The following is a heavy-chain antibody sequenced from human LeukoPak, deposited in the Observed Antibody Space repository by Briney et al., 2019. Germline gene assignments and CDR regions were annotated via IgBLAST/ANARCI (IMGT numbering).Heavy chain of an antibody. V-gene: IGHV4-59*01. Sequence: SETLSLACTVSGGSISTYYWSWIRQPPGKGLEWIGYIYHSGSTNYNPSLKSRVTISVDTSQNQFYLKLSSVTAADTAVYYCARDGYSGSDALWGQGTLVTVSS. CDR3: ARDGYSGSDAL. D-gene: IGHD5-12*01. CDR1: GGSISTYY. CDR2: IYHSGST. J-gene: IGHJ4*02.